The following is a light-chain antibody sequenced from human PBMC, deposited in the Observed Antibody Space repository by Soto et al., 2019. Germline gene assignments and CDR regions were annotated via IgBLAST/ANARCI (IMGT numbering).Light chain of an antibody. CDR1: QSISSW. J-gene: IGKJ5*01. Sequence: DIQITQSPSTLSASVGYRFTITCLASQSISSWLAWYQQKPGKAPKLLIYAASSLQSGVPSRFSVSGSGTDFTLTISSLKTEDFATYDCQQSYSTPITFGQGTRLEIK. CDR2: AAS. CDR3: QQSYSTPIT. V-gene: IGKV1-39*01.